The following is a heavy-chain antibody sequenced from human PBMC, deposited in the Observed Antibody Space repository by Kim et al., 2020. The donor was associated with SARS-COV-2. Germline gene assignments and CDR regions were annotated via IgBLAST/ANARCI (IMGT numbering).Heavy chain of an antibody. J-gene: IGHJ4*02. Sequence: GNTGYAQKFQGRVTMTRNTSISTAYMELSSLRSEDTAVYYCARGGAATRYWGQGTLVTVSS. V-gene: IGHV1-8*01. CDR3: ARGGAATRY. D-gene: IGHD2-15*01. CDR2: GNT.